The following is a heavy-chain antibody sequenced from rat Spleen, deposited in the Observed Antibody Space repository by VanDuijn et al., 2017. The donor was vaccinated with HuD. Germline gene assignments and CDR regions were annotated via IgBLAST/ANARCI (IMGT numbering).Heavy chain of an antibody. Sequence: EVQLVESDGGLVQPGRSLKLSCAASGFTFSGYYMAWVRQAPTKGLEWVASISTCGGNTYYRESVKGRFTSSRDNAKSTRYLQMDSLRSEDTATYYCARHYGGYSEYVMDAWGQGASVTVSS. CDR2: ISTCGGNT. D-gene: IGHD1-11*01. V-gene: IGHV5-25*01. CDR3: ARHYGGYSEYVMDA. CDR1: GFTFSGYY. J-gene: IGHJ4*01.